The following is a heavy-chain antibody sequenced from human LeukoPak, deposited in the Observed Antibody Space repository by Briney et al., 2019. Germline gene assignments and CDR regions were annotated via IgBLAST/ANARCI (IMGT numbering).Heavy chain of an antibody. V-gene: IGHV1-3*01. J-gene: IGHJ4*02. CDR2: INAGNGNT. Sequence: ASVKVSCKASGYTFTSYAMHWVRQAPGQRLEWMGWINAGNGNTKYSQKFQGRVTITRDTSASTAYMELSSLRSEDTAVYYCARGPIVGATSPFGYWGQGTLVTVSS. CDR1: GYTFTSYA. CDR3: ARGPIVGATSPFGY. D-gene: IGHD1-26*01.